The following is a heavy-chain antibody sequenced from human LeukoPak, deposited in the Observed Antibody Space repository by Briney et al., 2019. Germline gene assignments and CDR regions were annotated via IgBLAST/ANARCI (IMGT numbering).Heavy chain of an antibody. V-gene: IGHV4-31*03. J-gene: IGHJ4*02. CDR2: IYYSGTT. CDR1: GGSISSGGYY. D-gene: IGHD4-17*01. Sequence: SETLSLTCTVSGGSISSGGYYWSWIRQHPGKGLEWIGCIYYSGTTYYHPSLTSRVAISVDTSKNQFSLKLSSVTAADTAVYYCARAGTVTTWNYWGQGTLVTVSS. CDR3: ARAGTVTTWNY.